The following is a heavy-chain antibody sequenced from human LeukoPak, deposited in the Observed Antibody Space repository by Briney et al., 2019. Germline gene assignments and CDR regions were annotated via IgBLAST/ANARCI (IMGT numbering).Heavy chain of an antibody. V-gene: IGHV4-59*08. Sequence: SETLSLTCTVSGGSISSYYWSWIRQPPGKGLEWIGYIYYSGSTNYNPSLKSRVTISVDTSKNQFSLKLSSVTAADTAVYYCARACSSSWYWFDPWGQGTLVTVSS. J-gene: IGHJ5*02. D-gene: IGHD6-13*01. CDR2: IYYSGST. CDR1: GGSISSYY. CDR3: ARACSSSWYWFDP.